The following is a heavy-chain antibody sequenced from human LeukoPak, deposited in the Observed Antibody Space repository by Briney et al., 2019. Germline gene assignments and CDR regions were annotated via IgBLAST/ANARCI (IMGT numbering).Heavy chain of an antibody. D-gene: IGHD3-9*01. CDR2: MNPNSGNT. V-gene: IGHV1-8*02. J-gene: IGHJ4*02. Sequence: ASVKVSCKASGGTFSSYAISWVRQATGQGLEWMGWMNPNSGNTGYAQKFQGRVTMTRNTSISTAYMELSSLRSEDTAVYYCASVLRYFDWLWDWGQGTLVTVSS. CDR1: GGTFSSYA. CDR3: ASVLRYFDWLWD.